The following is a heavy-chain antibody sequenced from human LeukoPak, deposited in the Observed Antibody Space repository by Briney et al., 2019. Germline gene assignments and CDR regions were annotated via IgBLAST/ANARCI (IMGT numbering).Heavy chain of an antibody. J-gene: IGHJ3*02. CDR2: ISWNSGSI. D-gene: IGHD2-15*01. CDR1: GFTFDDYA. Sequence: PGGSLRLSCAASGFTFDDYAMHWVRQAPGKGLEWVSGISWNSGSIGYADSVKGRFTISRDNAKNSLYLQMNSLRAEDTALYYCAKDLGSGESGADAFDIWGQGTMVTVSS. CDR3: AKDLGSGESGADAFDI. V-gene: IGHV3-9*01.